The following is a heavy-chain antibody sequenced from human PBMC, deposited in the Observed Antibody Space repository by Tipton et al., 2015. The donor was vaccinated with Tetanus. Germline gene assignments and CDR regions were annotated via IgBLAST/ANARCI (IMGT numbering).Heavy chain of an antibody. J-gene: IGHJ6*02. CDR2: IIPIFGTA. CDR1: GGTFSSYA. CDR3: ANGYDSTGGYYYYYGMDV. Sequence: QLVQSGAEVKKPGSSVKVSCKASGGTFSSYAISWVRQAPGQGLEWMGGIIPIFGTANYAQKFQGRVTITADESTSTAYMELSSLRSEDTAVYYCANGYDSTGGYYYYYGMDVWGQGTTVTVSS. D-gene: IGHD5-12*01. V-gene: IGHV1-69*01.